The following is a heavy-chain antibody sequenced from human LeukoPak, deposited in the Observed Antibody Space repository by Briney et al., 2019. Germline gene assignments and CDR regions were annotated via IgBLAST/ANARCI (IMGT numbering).Heavy chain of an antibody. CDR1: GFNFRTYA. CDR2: ISYDGSNK. J-gene: IGHJ1*01. CDR3: ARGVTMFEETRLGYFQH. Sequence: PGRSLRLSCAASGFNFRTYAMHWVRQAPGKGLEWVAVISYDGSNKYYADSVKGRFTISRDNSKNTLYLQMNSLRAEDTAVYYCARGVTMFEETRLGYFQHWGQGTLVTVSS. D-gene: IGHD3-10*02. V-gene: IGHV3-30-3*01.